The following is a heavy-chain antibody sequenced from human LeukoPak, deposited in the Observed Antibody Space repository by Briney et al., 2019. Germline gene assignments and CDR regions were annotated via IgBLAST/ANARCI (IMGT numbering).Heavy chain of an antibody. CDR3: TTGRDGYNYYFDY. V-gene: IGHV3-23*01. D-gene: IGHD5-24*01. J-gene: IGHJ4*02. Sequence: PGGSLRLSCAASGFTFSSYAMSWVRQAPGKGLEWVSAISGSGGSTYYADSVKGRFTISRDNSKNTLYLQMNSLRAEDTAVYYCTTGRDGYNYYFDYWGQGTLVTVSS. CDR2: ISGSGGST. CDR1: GFTFSSYA.